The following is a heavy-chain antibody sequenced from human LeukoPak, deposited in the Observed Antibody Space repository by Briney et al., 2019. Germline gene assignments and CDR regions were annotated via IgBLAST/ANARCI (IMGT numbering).Heavy chain of an antibody. CDR1: GFTFSDYY. CDR2: ISSSSSYT. Sequence: GGSLRLSCAASGFTFSDYYMSWIRQAPGKGLEWVSYISSSSSYTNYADSVKGRFTISRDNAKNSLYLQRNSLRAEDTAVYYCARDPGYCSSTSCYGGGVDYWGQGTLVTVSS. J-gene: IGHJ4*02. CDR3: ARDPGYCSSTSCYGGGVDY. D-gene: IGHD2-2*01. V-gene: IGHV3-11*06.